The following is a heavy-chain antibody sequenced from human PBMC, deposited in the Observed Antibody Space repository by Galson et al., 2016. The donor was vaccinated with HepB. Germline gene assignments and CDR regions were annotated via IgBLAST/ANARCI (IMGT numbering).Heavy chain of an antibody. Sequence: SLRLSCATSGYTFRNYWISWVRQAPGKGLEWVANINNDGVEKNYACSVKGRFTISRDNAKNSLYLQMDSLRVEDTGFYYCARGEKGYSEGASWGQGTLVTVSS. CDR3: ARGEKGYSEGAS. CDR2: INNDGVEK. D-gene: IGHD3-22*01. V-gene: IGHV3-7*01. J-gene: IGHJ5*02. CDR1: GYTFRNYW.